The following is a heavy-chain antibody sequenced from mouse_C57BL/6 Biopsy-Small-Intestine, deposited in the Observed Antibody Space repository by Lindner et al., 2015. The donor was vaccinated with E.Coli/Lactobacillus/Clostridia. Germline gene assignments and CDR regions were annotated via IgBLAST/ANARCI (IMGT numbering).Heavy chain of an antibody. CDR1: GFIFSDYG. V-gene: IGHV5-17*01. J-gene: IGHJ4*01. Sequence: VQLQESGGGLVKPGGSRKLSCAASGFIFSDYGMHWVRQAPEKGLEWVAYINSGSNIIYYADTVKGRFTISRDNAKNTLFLQMTSLRSGDTAMYYCAGSWDYWGQGTSVTVSS. CDR2: INSGSNII. CDR3: AGSWDY.